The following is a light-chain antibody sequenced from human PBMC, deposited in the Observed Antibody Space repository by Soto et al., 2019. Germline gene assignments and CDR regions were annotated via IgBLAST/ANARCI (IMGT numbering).Light chain of an antibody. CDR2: QAS. CDR1: QSISRW. V-gene: IGKV1-5*03. J-gene: IGKJ1*01. Sequence: DIQMTQSRATLSASVGDRVTITCRASQSISRWLAWHQQKPGKAPKVLISQASRLESGVPSRFSGSGSGTEFTLTISSLQPDDFATYYCQQYDTYPSWTFGQGTKVEIK. CDR3: QQYDTYPSWT.